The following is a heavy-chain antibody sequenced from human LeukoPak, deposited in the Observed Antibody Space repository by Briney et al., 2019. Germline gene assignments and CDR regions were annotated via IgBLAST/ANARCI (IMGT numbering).Heavy chain of an antibody. V-gene: IGHV3-7*01. CDR1: GFSLSNYW. Sequence: GGSLRLSCAASGFSLSNYWMNWVRQAPGKGLEWVANIKQDGSEKNYADSVKGRFTISRDNSKNTLYLQMNSLRAEDTAVYYCAKEEGAYCGGDCYFVMGAFDIWGQGTMVTVSS. D-gene: IGHD2-21*02. CDR2: IKQDGSEK. J-gene: IGHJ3*02. CDR3: AKEEGAYCGGDCYFVMGAFDI.